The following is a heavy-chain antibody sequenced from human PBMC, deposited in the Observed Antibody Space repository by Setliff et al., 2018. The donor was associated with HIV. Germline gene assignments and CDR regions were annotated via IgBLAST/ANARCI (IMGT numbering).Heavy chain of an antibody. D-gene: IGHD2-21*02. V-gene: IGHV4-39*01. CDR1: GASISSSSHH. CDR2: IYYTGST. CDR3: AGSIVVVTAAPLT. Sequence: KSSETLSLTCTVSGASISSSSHHWAWIRQPPGKGLEYIGNIYYTGSTHHNPSLESRVATSVDTSKNQFSLKLSSVTAADTAVYYCAGSIVVVTAAPLTWGQGTLVTVSS. J-gene: IGHJ5*02.